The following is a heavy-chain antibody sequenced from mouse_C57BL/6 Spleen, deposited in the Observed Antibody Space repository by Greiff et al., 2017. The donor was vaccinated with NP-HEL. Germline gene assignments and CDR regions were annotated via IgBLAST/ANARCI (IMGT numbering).Heavy chain of an antibody. CDR3: AREFYYYGSDWYFDV. CDR2: INPNNGGT. V-gene: IGHV1-18*01. J-gene: IGHJ1*03. CDR1: GYTFTDYN. Sequence: EVQLQQSGPELVKPGASVKIPCKASGYTFTDYNMDWVKQSHGKSLEWIGDINPNNGGTIYNQKFKGKATLTVDKSSSTAYMELRSLTSEDTAVYYCAREFYYYGSDWYFDVWGTGTTVTVSS. D-gene: IGHD1-1*01.